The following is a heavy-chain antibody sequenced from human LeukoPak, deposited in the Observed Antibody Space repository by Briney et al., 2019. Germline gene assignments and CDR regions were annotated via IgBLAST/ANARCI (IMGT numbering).Heavy chain of an antibody. Sequence: SGGSLRLSCAASGFTFSSYSMNWVRQAPGKGLEWVSSISSSSSYIYYADSVKGRFTISRDNAKNSLYLQMNSLRAEDTAVYYCAKDSLMTAVTFADYWGQGTLVTVSS. CDR2: ISSSSSYI. CDR1: GFTFSSYS. V-gene: IGHV3-21*04. CDR3: AKDSLMTAVTFADY. J-gene: IGHJ4*02. D-gene: IGHD4-17*01.